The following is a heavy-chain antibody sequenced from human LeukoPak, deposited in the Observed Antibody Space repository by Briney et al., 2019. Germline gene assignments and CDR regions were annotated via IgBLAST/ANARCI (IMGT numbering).Heavy chain of an antibody. Sequence: ASVKVSCKASGYTFTSYYMHWVRQAPGQGLEWMGIINPSGGSTSYAQKFQGRVTMTRDMSTSTVYMELSSLRSEDTAVYYCARGISSPVNAYYYYYMDVWGKGTTVTVSS. V-gene: IGHV1-46*01. CDR2: INPSGGST. CDR3: ARGISSPVNAYYYYYMDV. J-gene: IGHJ6*03. CDR1: GYTFTSYY. D-gene: IGHD6-6*01.